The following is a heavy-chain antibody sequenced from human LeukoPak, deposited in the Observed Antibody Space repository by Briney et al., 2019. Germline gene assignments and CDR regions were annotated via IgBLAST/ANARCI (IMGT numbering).Heavy chain of an antibody. J-gene: IGHJ4*02. Sequence: PSETLSLTCAVYGGSFSGYYWSWIRQPPGKGLEWIGEINHSGSTNYNPSLKSRVTISVDTSKNQFSLKLSSVTAADTAVYYCARGKYYVWGSYRQPSNFDYWGQGTLVTVSP. V-gene: IGHV4-34*01. CDR3: ARGKYYVWGSYRQPSNFDY. D-gene: IGHD3-16*02. CDR2: INHSGST. CDR1: GGSFSGYY.